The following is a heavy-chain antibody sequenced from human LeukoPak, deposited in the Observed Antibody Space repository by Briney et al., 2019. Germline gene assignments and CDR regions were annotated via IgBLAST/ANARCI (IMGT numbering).Heavy chain of an antibody. CDR1: GFTFSSFA. Sequence: GSSLRLSCAASGFTFSSFAMHWVRQAPGKGLEGVAVIWYDGSKRYYADSVKGRFTISRDSSKNTLVLQLSNLRAEDTAVYYCARDRSMYSGSSLDYWGQGTLVTVSS. CDR3: ARDRSMYSGSSLDY. CDR2: IWYDGSKR. V-gene: IGHV3-33*01. J-gene: IGHJ4*02. D-gene: IGHD1-26*01.